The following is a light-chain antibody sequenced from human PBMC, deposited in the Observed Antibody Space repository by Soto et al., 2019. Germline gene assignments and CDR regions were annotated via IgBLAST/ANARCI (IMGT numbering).Light chain of an antibody. CDR2: EVF. V-gene: IGLV2-14*03. CDR1: SSDVGGYNY. Sequence: QSGLTQPASVSGSPGQSITISCTGTSSDVGGYNYVSWYQQHPGKVPKLMIYEVFRRPSGISDRFSGSKSGNTASLTISGLQAEDEADYYCCSYTTTSTFVFGGGTKVTVL. CDR3: CSYTTTSTFV. J-gene: IGLJ2*01.